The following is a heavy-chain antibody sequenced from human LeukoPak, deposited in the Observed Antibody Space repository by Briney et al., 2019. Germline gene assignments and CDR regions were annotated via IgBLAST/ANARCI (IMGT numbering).Heavy chain of an antibody. D-gene: IGHD3-10*02. CDR1: GFTFSSYW. Sequence: GGSLRLSCAASGFTFSSYWMHWVRQVPGKGLAWVSHINEVGSATSNADSVKGRFTISRDNAKNALYLQMNSLRAEDTAVYYCVRDMFGGRDYWGQGTLVTVSS. V-gene: IGHV3-74*01. J-gene: IGHJ4*02. CDR2: INEVGSAT. CDR3: VRDMFGGRDY.